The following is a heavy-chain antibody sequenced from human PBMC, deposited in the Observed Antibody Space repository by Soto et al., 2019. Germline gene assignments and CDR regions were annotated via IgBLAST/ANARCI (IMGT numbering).Heavy chain of an antibody. CDR2: ISYDGSKK. V-gene: IGHV3-30*18. D-gene: IGHD6-13*01. CDR1: GFTFSNYG. J-gene: IGHJ6*02. Sequence: QVQLVESGGGVVQPGRSLSLSCAASGFTFSNYGMHWVRQAPGKGLERVAVISYDGSKKYYRDSVKGRCTITRDNSKITLYLPMNSLRAEDTAVYYCAKDEWQHQVRMDVWGRGTTVTVSS. CDR3: AKDEWQHQVRMDV.